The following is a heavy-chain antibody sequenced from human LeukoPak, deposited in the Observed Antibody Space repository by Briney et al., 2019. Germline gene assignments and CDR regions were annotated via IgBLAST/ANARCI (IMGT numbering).Heavy chain of an antibody. V-gene: IGHV3-53*01. D-gene: IGHD3-16*01. CDR1: GFTVSSNY. CDR3: VRDSQGGLSY. Sequence: GGSLRLSCAASGFTVSSNYMSWVRQAPGKGLEWVSIVYSGGSTNYANSVKGRFTTSRDNSKNTLYLQMNSLRAEDTAVYYSVRDSQGGLSYWGQGTLVTVSS. CDR2: VYSGGST. J-gene: IGHJ4*02.